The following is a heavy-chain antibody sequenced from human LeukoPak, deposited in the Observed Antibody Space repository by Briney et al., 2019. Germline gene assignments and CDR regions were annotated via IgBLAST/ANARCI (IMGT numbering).Heavy chain of an antibody. Sequence: PGGSLRLSCAASGFTFSSYGMHWVRQAPGKGLEWVAVISYDGSNKYYADSVKGRFTISRDNSKNTLYLQMNSLRGEDTAVYHCVRGGPSTWFWGQGTLVTVSS. CDR1: GFTFSSYG. D-gene: IGHD3-22*01. CDR3: VRGGPSTWF. V-gene: IGHV3-30*03. J-gene: IGHJ4*02. CDR2: ISYDGSNK.